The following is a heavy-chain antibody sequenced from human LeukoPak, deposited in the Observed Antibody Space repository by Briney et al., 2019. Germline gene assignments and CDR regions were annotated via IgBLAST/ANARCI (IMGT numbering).Heavy chain of an antibody. D-gene: IGHD3-10*01. J-gene: IGHJ4*02. CDR2: IYHSGTT. CDR3: AKIGGQLKEIKERDY. V-gene: IGHV4-4*07. Sequence: SETLSLTCTVSGGSISGYYWNWLRQPAGKGLEWIGDIYHSGTTNYNPTLKSRVTMSVDKSKNQFSLKLRSVTAADTAMYYCAKIGGQLKEIKERDYWGQGTLVTVSS. CDR1: GGSISGYY.